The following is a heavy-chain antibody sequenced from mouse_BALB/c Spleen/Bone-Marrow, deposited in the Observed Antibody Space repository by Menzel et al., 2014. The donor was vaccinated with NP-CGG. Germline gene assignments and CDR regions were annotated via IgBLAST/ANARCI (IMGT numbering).Heavy chain of an antibody. V-gene: IGHV1S81*02. CDR3: ARDYGYDSGFAWLDY. Sequence: QVQLQQSGAELVKPGASVKLSCWASGYSFTTYWMNWVQQRPGQDLEWIGVINPSNGRTNYNEKFKSKATMTGDKSDSTAYMQLSSLTSEDSAVYYCARDYGYDSGFAWLDYWGQGTLVTVSA. CDR2: INPSNGRT. D-gene: IGHD2-14*01. CDR1: GYSFTTYW. J-gene: IGHJ3*01.